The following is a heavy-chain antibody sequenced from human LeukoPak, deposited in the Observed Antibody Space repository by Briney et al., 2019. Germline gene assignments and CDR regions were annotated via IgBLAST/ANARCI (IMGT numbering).Heavy chain of an antibody. D-gene: IGHD5-24*01. J-gene: IGHJ4*02. Sequence: GGSLRLSCAASGFPFSSYWTTWVRQAPGRGLEWVANIKQDGSKKSYVDSVKGRFTISRDNAKNSLYLQMNSLRAEDTAIYYCTRVGYIDEGIDYWGQGTLVTVSS. CDR2: IKQDGSKK. V-gene: IGHV3-7*04. CDR3: TRVGYIDEGIDY. CDR1: GFPFSSYW.